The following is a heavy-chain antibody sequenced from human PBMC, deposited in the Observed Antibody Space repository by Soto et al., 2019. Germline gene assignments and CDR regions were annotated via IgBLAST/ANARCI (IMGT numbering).Heavy chain of an antibody. D-gene: IGHD3-10*01. V-gene: IGHV1-69*02. Sequence: QAQLVQSGAEVKKPGSSVKVSCKASGGTFNRETFSWVRQAPGQGLQWMGRIIPVLDLADYAQKFEGRVIITADTSTTTVYLDLSGLVSDDTAVYYCARGGKLGGDLDVWGKGTPVIVSS. CDR1: GGTFNRET. J-gene: IGHJ6*04. CDR2: IIPVLDLA. CDR3: ARGGKLGGDLDV.